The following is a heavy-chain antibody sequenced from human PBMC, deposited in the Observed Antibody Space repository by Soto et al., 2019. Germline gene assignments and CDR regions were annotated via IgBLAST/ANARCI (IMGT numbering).Heavy chain of an antibody. D-gene: IGHD1-20*01. CDR1: GDSLRSGEYY. Sequence: QVQLQESGPGLVKPSQTLSLTCSVSGDSLRSGEYYWTWIRQSPGKGLEWIGLILYGGSTKYNPSLESRLTMSVDRYKNQFSLRLSSVTAAYTAVYFCARGWDTRITGTTTWFDPWGQGTLVTVSS. CDR3: ARGWDTRITGTTTWFDP. J-gene: IGHJ5*02. V-gene: IGHV4-30-4*01. CDR2: ILYGGST.